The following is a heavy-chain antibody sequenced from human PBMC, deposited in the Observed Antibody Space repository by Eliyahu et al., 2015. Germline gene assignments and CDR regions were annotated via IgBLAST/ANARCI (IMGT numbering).Heavy chain of an antibody. J-gene: IGHJ2*01. CDR2: IHYRGNT. CDR3: ARRGYYDSSGGPNWYFDL. D-gene: IGHD3-22*01. CDR1: XXSISSSTYY. V-gene: IGHV4-39*01. Sequence: QLQLQESGXGLVKPSETLSLTCTVSXXSISSSTYYWGWIRQPPGKGLEWIGSIHYRGNTYYTPSLKSRVTISVDTXKNQFSLKLSSVTAADTAVYYCARRGYYDSSGGPNWYFDLWGRGTLVTVSS.